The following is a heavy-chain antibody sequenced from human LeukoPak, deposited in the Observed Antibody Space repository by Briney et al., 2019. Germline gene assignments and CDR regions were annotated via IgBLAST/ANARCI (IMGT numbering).Heavy chain of an antibody. CDR3: ARVMDV. V-gene: IGHV4-59*12. CDR1: GGSITNSY. J-gene: IGHJ6*04. CDR2: INYSGST. Sequence: SETLSLTCTVSGGSITNSYWNWIRQSPGKGLEWIGYINYSGSTNYNPSLKSRVTISVDTSKNQFSLKLSSVTAADTAVYYCARVMDVWGKGTTVTVSS.